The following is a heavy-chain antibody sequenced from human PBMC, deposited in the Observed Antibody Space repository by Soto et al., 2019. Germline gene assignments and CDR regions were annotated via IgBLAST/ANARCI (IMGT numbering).Heavy chain of an antibody. CDR2: ISAYNGNT. CDR3: ARDAPLIAARPHCFDY. D-gene: IGHD6-6*01. CDR1: GYTFTSYG. J-gene: IGHJ4*02. Sequence: ASVKVSCKASGYTFTSYGISWVRQAPGQGLEWMGWISAYNGNTNYAQKLQGRVTMTTDTSTSTAYMELRSLRSDDTAVYYCARDAPLIAARPHCFDYWGQGTLVTVSS. V-gene: IGHV1-18*01.